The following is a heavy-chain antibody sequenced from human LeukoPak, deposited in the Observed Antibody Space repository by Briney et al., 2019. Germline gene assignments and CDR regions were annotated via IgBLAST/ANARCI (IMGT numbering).Heavy chain of an antibody. J-gene: IGHJ4*02. V-gene: IGHV3-7*01. D-gene: IGHD3-22*01. CDR1: GFTFSSYW. CDR3: ARSYYYDSSGQNIDY. CDR2: TKQGGSEK. Sequence: GGSLRLSCAASGFTFSSYWMSWVRQAPGKGLEWVANTKQGGSEKYYVDSVKGRFTISRDNAKNSLYLQMNSLRAEDTAVYYCARSYYYDSSGQNIDYWGQGTLVTVSS.